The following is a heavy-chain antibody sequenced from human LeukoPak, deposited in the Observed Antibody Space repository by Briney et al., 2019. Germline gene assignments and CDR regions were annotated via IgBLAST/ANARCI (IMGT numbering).Heavy chain of an antibody. V-gene: IGHV4-39*01. D-gene: IGHD6-13*01. Sequence: PSETLSLTCTVSGGSISSSSYYWDWIRQPPGKGLEWIASIYYSGSTYYNPSLKSRVTISVDTSKNQFSLKLSSVTTADTAVYYCVRQQLANFDYWGQGTLVTVSS. CDR3: VRQQLANFDY. J-gene: IGHJ4*02. CDR2: IYYSGST. CDR1: GGSISSSSYY.